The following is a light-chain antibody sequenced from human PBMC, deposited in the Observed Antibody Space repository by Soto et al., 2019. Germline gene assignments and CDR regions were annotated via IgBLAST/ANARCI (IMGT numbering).Light chain of an antibody. J-gene: IGKJ3*01. V-gene: IGKV3-15*01. CDR1: RTVSTN. CDR3: QQYNNWPPGAT. CDR2: YTS. Sequence: DIVVTQSPATLSVSPGERVTLSCRASRTVSTNLAWYQQKPGQAPRLLIYYTSTRATGIPARFSGSGSDKEFTLTISSLQSEDSAVYYCQQYNNWPPGATFGPGTKVEIK.